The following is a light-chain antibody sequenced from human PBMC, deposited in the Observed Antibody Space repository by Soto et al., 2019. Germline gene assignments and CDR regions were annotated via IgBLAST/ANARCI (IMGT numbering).Light chain of an antibody. CDR3: SSYTSSSTRV. Sequence: QSVLTQPASVSGAAGQAITISCTGTSSDVGGYNYVSWYQQHPGKAPKLMIYDVSNRPSGVSNRFSGSKSGNTASLSISGLQAEDEADYYCSSYTSSSTRVFGTGTQLTVL. CDR2: DVS. V-gene: IGLV2-14*01. J-gene: IGLJ1*01. CDR1: SSDVGGYNY.